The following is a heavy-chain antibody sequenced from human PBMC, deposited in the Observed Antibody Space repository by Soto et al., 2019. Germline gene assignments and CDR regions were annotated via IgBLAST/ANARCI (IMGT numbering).Heavy chain of an antibody. D-gene: IGHD6-19*01. Sequence: PSETHSLTSTVSGGTIRSGDYYWSWIRQPPGKGLEWIGYIYYSGSTYYNPSLKSRVTISVDTSKNQFSLKLSPVTAADTAVYYCARYTYSSGRFDPWGQGTLVTVSS. CDR2: IYYSGST. V-gene: IGHV4-30-4*01. CDR1: GGTIRSGDYY. CDR3: ARYTYSSGRFDP. J-gene: IGHJ5*02.